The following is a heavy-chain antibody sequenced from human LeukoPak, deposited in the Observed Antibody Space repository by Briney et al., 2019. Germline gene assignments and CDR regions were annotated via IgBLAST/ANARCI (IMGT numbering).Heavy chain of an antibody. V-gene: IGHV1-2*02. CDR2: LNPNNGDT. J-gene: IGHJ4*02. CDR3: ARDFSSYTSQGY. Sequence: ASVKVSCKASGYTFTTYTISWVRQAPGQGLEWLGWLNPNNGDTNYAQKFQGRVTMTRDTSISTAYMELSWLRSDDTAVYYCARDFSSYTSQGYWGQGTLVTVSS. CDR1: GYTFTTYT. D-gene: IGHD2-2*02.